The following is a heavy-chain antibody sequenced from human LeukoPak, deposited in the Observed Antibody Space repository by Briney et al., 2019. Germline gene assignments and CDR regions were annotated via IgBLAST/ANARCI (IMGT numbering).Heavy chain of an antibody. Sequence: SETLSLTCGVYDESFSGYYWSWIRQPPGKGLEWIGEINQSGSTYYNPSLKSRVTISVDTSKNQFSLKLSSVTAADTAVYYCARDTTGVGATYYYYYYMDVWGKGTTVTVSS. CDR1: DESFSGYY. CDR3: ARDTTGVGATYYYYYYMDV. D-gene: IGHD1-26*01. CDR2: INQSGST. J-gene: IGHJ6*03. V-gene: IGHV4-34*01.